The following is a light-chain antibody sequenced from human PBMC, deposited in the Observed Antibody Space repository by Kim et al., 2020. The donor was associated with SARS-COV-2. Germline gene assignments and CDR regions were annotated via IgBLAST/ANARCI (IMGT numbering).Light chain of an antibody. CDR3: QLWDTSSDHWV. Sequence: SYELTQPPSVSVAPGKTARITCGGNNIGSKSVHWYQQQPGQAPILVIFYNSDRPSGIPERFSGSNSGNTATLTISRVEAGDEADYYCQLWDTSSDHWVFGGGTQLTVL. CDR2: YNS. J-gene: IGLJ3*02. V-gene: IGLV3-21*04. CDR1: NIGSKS.